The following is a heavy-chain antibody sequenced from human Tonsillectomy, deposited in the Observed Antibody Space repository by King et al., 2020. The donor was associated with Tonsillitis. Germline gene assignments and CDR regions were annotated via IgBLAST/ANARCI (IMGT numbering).Heavy chain of an antibody. CDR2: ISSSGNTI. Sequence: VQLVESGGGLVKPGGSLRLSCAASGFTFSDYYMSWIRQTPGKGLEWISYISSSGNTIYYTGSVKGRFTISRDNAKNSLYLQMNSLRAEDTAVYYCARQGARDIAVGGYYYYYYGLDVWGQGTTVTVSS. D-gene: IGHD6-19*01. J-gene: IGHJ6*02. CDR3: ARQGARDIAVGGYYYYYYGLDV. CDR1: GFTFSDYY. V-gene: IGHV3-11*01.